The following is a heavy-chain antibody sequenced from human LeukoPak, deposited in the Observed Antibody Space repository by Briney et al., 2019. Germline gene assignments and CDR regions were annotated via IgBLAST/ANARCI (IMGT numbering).Heavy chain of an antibody. CDR2: ISSSSSYI. V-gene: IGHV3-21*01. D-gene: IGHD2-2*01. CDR1: GFTFSSYS. Sequence: GGSLRLSCAASGFTFSSYSMNWVRQAPGKGLEWVSSISSSSSYIYYADSVKGRFTISRDNAKNSLYLQMNSLRAEDTAVYYCARDIVVVPAASTIPYYYYYMDVWGKGTTVTVSS. CDR3: ARDIVVVPAASTIPYYYYYMDV. J-gene: IGHJ6*03.